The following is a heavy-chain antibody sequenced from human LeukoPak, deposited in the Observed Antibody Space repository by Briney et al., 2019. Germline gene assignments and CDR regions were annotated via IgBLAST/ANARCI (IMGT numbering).Heavy chain of an antibody. V-gene: IGHV4-59*01. D-gene: IGHD3-22*01. CDR2: IYYSGST. CDR3: ARDTYYYDSSGYYYVGHYFDY. CDR1: GGSISSYY. Sequence: SETLSLTCTVSGGSISSYYWSCIRQPPGKGLEWIGYIYYSGSTNYNPSLKSRVTISVDTSKNQFSLKLSSVTAADTAVYYCARDTYYYDSSGYYYVGHYFDYWGQGTLVTVSS. J-gene: IGHJ4*02.